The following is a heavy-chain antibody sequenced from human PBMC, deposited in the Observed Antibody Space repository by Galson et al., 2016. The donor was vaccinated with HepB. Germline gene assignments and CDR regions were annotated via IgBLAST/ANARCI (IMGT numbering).Heavy chain of an antibody. CDR3: ARDCTGGTCKFAGYDAFDI. D-gene: IGHD2-8*02. J-gene: IGHJ3*02. CDR1: GGSISSTTNW. V-gene: IGHV4-4*02. CDR2: IYHSGDT. Sequence: SETLSLTCTVSGGSISSTTNWWSWVRQSPGQGLERIGEIYHSGDTNYNPSLKSRATISVDTSRNQFSLSLSSVTAAETAVYYCARDCTGGTCKFAGYDAFDIWGQGTTVTVSS.